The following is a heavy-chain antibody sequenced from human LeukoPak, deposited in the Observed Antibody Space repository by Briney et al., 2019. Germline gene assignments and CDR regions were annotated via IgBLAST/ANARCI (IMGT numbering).Heavy chain of an antibody. J-gene: IGHJ3*02. CDR3: AIETVGAFDI. Sequence: GGSESLLCAASGFTFCSYEMNWVRRAPGRGREWGSYISSSGSTICYTDSVKGRFTISRDNAKNSLYLQMNSLRAEDTAVYYCAIETVGAFDIWGQGTMVTVSS. CDR1: GFTFCSYE. V-gene: IGHV3-48*03. CDR2: ISSSGSTI. D-gene: IGHD4-23*01.